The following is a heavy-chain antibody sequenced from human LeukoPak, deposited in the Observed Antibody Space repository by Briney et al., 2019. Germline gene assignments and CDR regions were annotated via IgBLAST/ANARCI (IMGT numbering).Heavy chain of an antibody. CDR3: ARDKRYCSSTSCYMTQIYYYYYYMDV. V-gene: IGHV4-4*02. CDR2: IYHSGST. D-gene: IGHD2-2*02. J-gene: IGHJ6*03. CDR1: GGSISSSNW. Sequence: SGTLSLTCAVSGGSISSSNWWSWVRQPPGKGLEWIGEIYHSGSTNYNPSLKSRVTISVDKSKNQFSLKLSSVTAADTAVYYCARDKRYCSSTSCYMTQIYYYYYYMDVWGKGTTVTVSS.